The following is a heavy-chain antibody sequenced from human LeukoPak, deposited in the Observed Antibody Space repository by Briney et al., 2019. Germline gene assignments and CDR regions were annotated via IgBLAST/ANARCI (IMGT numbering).Heavy chain of an antibody. CDR1: GYTFTNYY. D-gene: IGHD2-2*03. CDR2: INPNSGGT. J-gene: IGHJ4*02. Sequence: ASVKVSCKASGYTFTNYYIHWVRQAPGQGLEWMGWINPNSGGTNYAQKFQGRVTMTRDTSISTAYMELSRLRSDDTAVYYCARGRRDGYGPPLAYWGQGTLVTVSS. CDR3: ARGRRDGYGPPLAY. V-gene: IGHV1-2*02.